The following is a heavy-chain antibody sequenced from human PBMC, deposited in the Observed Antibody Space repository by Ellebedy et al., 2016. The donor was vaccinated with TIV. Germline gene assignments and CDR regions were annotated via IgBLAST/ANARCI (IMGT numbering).Heavy chain of an antibody. CDR3: ARFFGDSNGEAFDY. D-gene: IGHD3-22*01. CDR2: IDPRDSYN. V-gene: IGHV5-10-1*01. J-gene: IGHJ4*02. CDR1: GYSFTSYW. Sequence: PGGSLRLSCKGSGYSFTSYWITWVRQMPGKGLEWMGRIDPRDSYNNYSPSFQGHVTISADKSISTAYLQWSSLKASDTAMYYCARFFGDSNGEAFDYWGQGTLVTVSS.